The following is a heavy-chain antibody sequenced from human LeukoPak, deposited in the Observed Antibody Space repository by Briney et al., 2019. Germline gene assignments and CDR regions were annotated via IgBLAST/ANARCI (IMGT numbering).Heavy chain of an antibody. CDR3: TRAHSSGYD. CDR1: GFNVGSNY. J-gene: IGHJ4*02. D-gene: IGHD6-19*01. Sequence: GGSLRLSCAASGFNVGSNYMSWVRQAPGKGLEWVSVIYGGGSTYYADSVKGRFTISRDNSKNTLYLQKNSMRPEDPAVYYCTRAHSSGYDWGQGTLVGVCS. CDR2: IYGGGST. V-gene: IGHV3-66*02.